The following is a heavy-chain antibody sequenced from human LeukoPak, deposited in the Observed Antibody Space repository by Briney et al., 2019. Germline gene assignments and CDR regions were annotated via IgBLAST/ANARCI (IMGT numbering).Heavy chain of an antibody. D-gene: IGHD4-11*01. Sequence: PGRSLRLSCAASGFTFSSYAMHWVRQAPGKGLEWVAVISYDVSNKYYADSVKGRFTISRDNGKKTLYLQMNSLRAEDTAVYYCAREGRSNYALFTKYYYYGLDVWGQGTTVTVSS. CDR3: AREGRSNYALFTKYYYYGLDV. V-gene: IGHV3-30-3*01. J-gene: IGHJ6*02. CDR2: ISYDVSNK. CDR1: GFTFSSYA.